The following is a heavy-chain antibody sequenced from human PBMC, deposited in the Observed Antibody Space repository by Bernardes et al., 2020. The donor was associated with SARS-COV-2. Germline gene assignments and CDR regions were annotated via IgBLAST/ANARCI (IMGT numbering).Heavy chain of an antibody. CDR1: GFSFSTYA. J-gene: IGHJ4*02. Sequence: GGSLRLSCAASGFSFSTYAMSWVRQVSGKGLEWVSGINDSGGSTSYAESVKGRFTISRDNFKNTLYLQMNSLRVEDTALYYCAKDRGGAAVGTEYNKWGQGILVTVSS. V-gene: IGHV3-23*01. D-gene: IGHD6-13*01. CDR2: INDSGGST. CDR3: AKDRGGAAVGTEYNK.